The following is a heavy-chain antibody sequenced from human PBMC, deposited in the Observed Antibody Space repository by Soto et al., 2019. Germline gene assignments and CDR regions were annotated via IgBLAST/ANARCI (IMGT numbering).Heavy chain of an antibody. CDR2: ISGSGGST. Sequence: GGSLRLSCAASGFTFSSYAMSWVRQAPGKGLEWVSAISGSGGSTYYADSVKGRFTISRDNSKNTLYLQMNSLRAEDTAVYYCAKPVTVTSYYYYMDVWGKGTTVTVSS. D-gene: IGHD4-17*01. CDR3: AKPVTVTSYYYYMDV. J-gene: IGHJ6*03. CDR1: GFTFSSYA. V-gene: IGHV3-23*01.